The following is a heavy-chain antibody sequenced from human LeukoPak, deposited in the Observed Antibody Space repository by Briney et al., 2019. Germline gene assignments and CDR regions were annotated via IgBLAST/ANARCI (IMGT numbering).Heavy chain of an antibody. CDR1: GGSISSGLYS. CDR3: ARLQYCSGTSCYWFDP. CDR2: IYHTGST. Sequence: SQTLSPTCDVSGGSISSGLYSWSWIRQPLGKGLEWIGYIYHTGSTYYNPSLKSRVTISVDTSKNQFSLRLSSVTAADTAVYYCARLQYCSGTSCYWFDPWGQGTLVTVSS. D-gene: IGHD2-2*01. J-gene: IGHJ5*02. V-gene: IGHV4-30-2*01.